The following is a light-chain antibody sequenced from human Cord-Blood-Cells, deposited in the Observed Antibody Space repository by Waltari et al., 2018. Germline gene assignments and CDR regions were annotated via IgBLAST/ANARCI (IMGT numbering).Light chain of an antibody. Sequence: EIVLTQSPGTLSLSPGERATLSCRASQSVSSSYLAWYQQKPGQAPRLLIYVASTRATGIPARFSGSGSGTEFTLTISSLQSEDFAVYYCQQYNNWPPYTFGQGTKLEIK. CDR2: VAS. V-gene: IGKV3-15*01. CDR1: QSVSSSY. CDR3: QQYNNWPPYT. J-gene: IGKJ2*01.